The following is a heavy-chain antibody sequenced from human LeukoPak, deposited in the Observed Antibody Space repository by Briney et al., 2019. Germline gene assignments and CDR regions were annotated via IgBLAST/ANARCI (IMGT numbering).Heavy chain of an antibody. Sequence: SETLSLTCAVSGGSISSGGYSWSWVRQSPGKGLECIGYIYYSGSTNYNPSLKSRVTISVDTSKNQFSLRLNSVTAADTAVYYCARDRYGFAFDIWGQGTMVTVSS. CDR2: IYYSGST. D-gene: IGHD3-16*02. CDR3: ARDRYGFAFDI. J-gene: IGHJ3*02. V-gene: IGHV4-61*08. CDR1: GGSISSGGYS.